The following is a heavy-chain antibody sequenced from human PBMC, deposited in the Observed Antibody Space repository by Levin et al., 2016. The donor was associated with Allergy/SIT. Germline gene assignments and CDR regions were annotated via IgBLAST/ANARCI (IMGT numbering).Heavy chain of an antibody. CDR1: GYTFTSYG. CDR2: ISAYNGNT. V-gene: IGHV1-18*04. J-gene: IGHJ6*03. CDR3: ARGTYYYDSSGYYFGYYYMDV. D-gene: IGHD3-22*01. Sequence: ASVKVSCKASGYTFTSYGISWVRQAPGQGLEWMGWISAYNGNTNYAQKLQGRVTMTTDTSTSTAYMELRSLRSDDTAVYYCARGTYYYDSSGYYFGYYYMDVWGKGTTVTVSS.